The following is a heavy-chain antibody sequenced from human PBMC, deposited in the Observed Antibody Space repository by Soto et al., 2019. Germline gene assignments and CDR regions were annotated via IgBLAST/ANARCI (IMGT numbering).Heavy chain of an antibody. CDR3: VRDWSTFWGMDV. V-gene: IGHV1-69*06. CDR2: IIPIFGTA. CDR1: GGTFSSYA. Sequence: SVKVSCKASGGTFSSYAISWVRQAPGQGLEWMGGIIPIFGTANYAQKFQGRVTITADKSTSTAYMELSSLRSEDTAVYYCVRDWSTFWGMDVWGQATTVTVSS. J-gene: IGHJ6*02.